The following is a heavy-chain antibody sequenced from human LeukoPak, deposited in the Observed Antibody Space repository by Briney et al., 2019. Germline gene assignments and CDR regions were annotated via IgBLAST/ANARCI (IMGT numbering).Heavy chain of an antibody. D-gene: IGHD5-12*01. V-gene: IGHV3-23*01. J-gene: IGHJ4*02. Sequence: HAGGSLRLSCAASGFTFSSYAMSWVRQAPGKGLEWVSAISGSGGSTYYADSVKGRFTISRDNSKNTLYLQMNSLRAEDTAVYYCVKATNIVATRGDYWGQGTLVTVSS. CDR3: VKATNIVATRGDY. CDR2: ISGSGGST. CDR1: GFTFSSYA.